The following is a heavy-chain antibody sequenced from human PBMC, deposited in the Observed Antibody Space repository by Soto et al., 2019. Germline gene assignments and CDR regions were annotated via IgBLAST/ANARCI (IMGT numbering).Heavy chain of an antibody. Sequence: SLRLSCAVSGFTFSNYWMHWVRQAPGQGLVWVSRINSDGSVTNYADSVKGRFTTSRDNAKNTLYLQVNSLRAEDTAVYYCAREFSTSRPSYFDYWGPGTLVTAPQ. V-gene: IGHV3-74*01. CDR2: INSDGSVT. J-gene: IGHJ4*02. CDR3: AREFSTSRPSYFDY. CDR1: GFTFSNYW. D-gene: IGHD2-2*01.